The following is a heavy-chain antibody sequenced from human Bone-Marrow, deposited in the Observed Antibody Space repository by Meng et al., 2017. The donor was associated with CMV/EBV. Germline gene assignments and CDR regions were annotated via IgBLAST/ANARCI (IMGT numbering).Heavy chain of an antibody. CDR3: ARDLRVGATKSRAFDI. Sequence: YTFTSYGISWVRQAPGQGLEWMGWISAYNGNTNYAQKLQGRDTMTTDTSTSTAYMELRSLRSDDTAVYYCARDLRVGATKSRAFDIWGQGTMVTVSS. V-gene: IGHV1-18*01. CDR1: YTFTSYG. D-gene: IGHD1-26*01. J-gene: IGHJ3*02. CDR2: ISAYNGNT.